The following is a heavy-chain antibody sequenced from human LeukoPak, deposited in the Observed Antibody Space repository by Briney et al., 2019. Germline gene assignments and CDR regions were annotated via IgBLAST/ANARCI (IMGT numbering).Heavy chain of an antibody. V-gene: IGHV4-59*08. D-gene: IGHD2-15*01. CDR2: IYYSGST. J-gene: IGHJ4*02. CDR1: GGSVISYY. CDR3: ARRYCSGGTCYGDY. Sequence: RASETLSLTCTVSGGSVISYYWSWIRQPPGKGLEWIGYIYYSGSTNYNPSLKSRVTISVDTSKNQFSLKLSSVTAADTAVYYCARRYCSGGTCYGDYWGQGTLVTVSS.